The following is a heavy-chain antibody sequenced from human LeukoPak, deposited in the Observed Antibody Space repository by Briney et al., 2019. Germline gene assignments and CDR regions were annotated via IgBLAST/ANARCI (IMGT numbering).Heavy chain of an antibody. CDR3: ARELDYYGSGGTDY. CDR2: IKQDGSEK. Sequence: GGSLRLSCAASGFTFSSYWVSWLRQAPEKGLEWVANIKQDGSEKYYVDSVKGRFTISRDNAKNSLYLQMNSLRAEDTAVYYCARELDYYGSGGTDYWGQGTLVTVSS. CDR1: GFTFSSYW. V-gene: IGHV3-7*01. J-gene: IGHJ4*02. D-gene: IGHD3-10*01.